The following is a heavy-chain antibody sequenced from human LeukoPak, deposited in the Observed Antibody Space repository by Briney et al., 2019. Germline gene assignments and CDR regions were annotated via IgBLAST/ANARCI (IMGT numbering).Heavy chain of an antibody. V-gene: IGHV3-21*01. CDR3: ARDFSRITIFDLDY. J-gene: IGHJ4*02. CDR2: IGSSSNYI. CDR1: GFPFSSFS. Sequence: GGSLRLSCAASGFPFSSFSINWVRQAPGKGLEWVSSIGSSSNYIYYADSVKGRFTISRDNAKNSLYLQMNSLRAEDTAVYYCARDFSRITIFDLDYWGQGTLVTVSS. D-gene: IGHD3-3*01.